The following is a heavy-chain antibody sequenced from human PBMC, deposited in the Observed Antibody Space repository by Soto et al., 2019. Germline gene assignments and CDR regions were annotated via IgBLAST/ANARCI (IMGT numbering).Heavy chain of an antibody. D-gene: IGHD2-8*01. CDR2: LYYGGTT. V-gene: IGHV4-39*01. J-gene: IGHJ5*02. CDR1: GGSIRSRSHY. CDR3: VRQGEAVTGVNCFDP. Sequence: ETLSLTCTVSGGSIRSRSHYWAWIRQPPGKGLEWIGSLYYGGTTYYNPSLKSRITISVDSSKNQFFLNLSSLTAADTAVYYCVRQGEAVTGVNCFDPWGQGTLVTVSS.